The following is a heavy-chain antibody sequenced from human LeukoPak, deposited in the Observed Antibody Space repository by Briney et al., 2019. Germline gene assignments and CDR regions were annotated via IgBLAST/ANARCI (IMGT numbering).Heavy chain of an antibody. V-gene: IGHV1-18*01. D-gene: IGHD6-13*01. J-gene: IGHJ4*02. CDR1: GYTFTSYG. Sequence: ASVKVSCKASGYTFTSYGISWVRQAPGQGLEWMGWISAYNGNTNYAQKLQGRVTMTTDTSTSTAYMELRSLRSDDTAVYYCARVGEYGSSWYGPRPSDSGWAYWGRGTLVTVSS. CDR3: ARVGEYGSSWYGPRPSDSGWAY. CDR2: ISAYNGNT.